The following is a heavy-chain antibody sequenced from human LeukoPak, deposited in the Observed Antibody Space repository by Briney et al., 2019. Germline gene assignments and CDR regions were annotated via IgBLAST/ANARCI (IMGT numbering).Heavy chain of an antibody. D-gene: IGHD2-21*01. CDR3: ARGNRQGYGGEAKGLFDY. Sequence: ASVKVSCKASGYAFTSYDINWVRQATGQGLEWMGWMNPNSGNTGYAQKFQGRVTMTRNTSISTAYMELSSLRSEDTAVYYCARGNRQGYGGEAKGLFDYWGPGTLVTVSS. CDR1: GYAFTSYD. V-gene: IGHV1-8*01. J-gene: IGHJ4*02. CDR2: MNPNSGNT.